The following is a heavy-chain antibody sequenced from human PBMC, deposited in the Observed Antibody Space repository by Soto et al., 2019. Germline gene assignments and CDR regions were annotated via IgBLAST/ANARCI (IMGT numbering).Heavy chain of an antibody. Sequence: QVQLVESGGGVVQPGMSLILSCAASGFTFSSYVMHWVRQAPGKGLEWVAVISYDGRRKYYADSVTGLFTVSRDNSKKALYLQMNSLRSEDTAVYYCVRTSAWYMMVDFWGQGTLVTVSS. D-gene: IGHD6-19*01. CDR1: GFTFSSYV. J-gene: IGHJ4*02. V-gene: IGHV3-30*04. CDR3: VRTSAWYMMVDF. CDR2: ISYDGRRK.